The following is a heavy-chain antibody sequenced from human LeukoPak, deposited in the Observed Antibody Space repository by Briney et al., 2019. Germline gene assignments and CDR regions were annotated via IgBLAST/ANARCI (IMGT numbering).Heavy chain of an antibody. CDR3: ASEYSSSSGHF. CDR1: GFTFSYYW. V-gene: IGHV3-74*01. Sequence: GGSQRLSCAASGFTFSYYWMHWVRQAPGKGLVSVSRINSDGSTTSYADSVKGRLTISRDNAKNTLYLQMNSLRAEDTAVYYCASEYSSSSGHFWGQGTLVTVSS. CDR2: INSDGSTT. D-gene: IGHD6-6*01. J-gene: IGHJ4*02.